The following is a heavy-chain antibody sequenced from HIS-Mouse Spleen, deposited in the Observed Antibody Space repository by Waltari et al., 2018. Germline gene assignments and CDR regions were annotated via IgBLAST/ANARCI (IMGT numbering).Heavy chain of an antibody. D-gene: IGHD6-13*01. CDR3: AREIPYSSSWYDWYFDL. J-gene: IGHJ2*01. V-gene: IGHV4-39*07. CDR1: GGSISSSSYY. Sequence: QLQLQESGPGLVKPSETLSLTCPVSGGSISSSSYYWGWIRQPPGKGLEWIGSIYYSGSTSYNPSLKSRVTISVDTSKNQCSLKLSSVTAADTAVYYCAREIPYSSSWYDWYFDLWGRGTLVTVSS. CDR2: IYYSGST.